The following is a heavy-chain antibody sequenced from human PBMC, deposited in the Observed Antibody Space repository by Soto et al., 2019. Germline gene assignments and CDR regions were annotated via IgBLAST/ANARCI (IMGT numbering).Heavy chain of an antibody. D-gene: IGHD1-26*01. J-gene: IGHJ4*02. CDR2: IYHSGST. CDR3: ARDLWYSGSYSIGFFDY. V-gene: IGHV4-4*02. CDR1: GGSISSSNW. Sequence: SETLSLTCAVSGGSISSSNWWSWVRQPPGKGLEWIGEIYHSGSTNYNPSPKSRVTISVDKSKNQFSLKLSSVTAADTAVYYCARDLWYSGSYSIGFFDYWGQGTLVTVSS.